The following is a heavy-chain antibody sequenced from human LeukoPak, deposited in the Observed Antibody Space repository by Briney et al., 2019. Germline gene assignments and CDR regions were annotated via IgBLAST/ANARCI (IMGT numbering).Heavy chain of an antibody. D-gene: IGHD3-10*01. V-gene: IGHV4-59*01. CDR3: ARDRQRGGGYFDY. J-gene: IGHJ4*02. CDR2: IYYSGST. Sequence: SETLSLTCTVSGGSISSYYWSWIRQPPGKGLEWIGYIYYSGSTNYNPSLKSRVTISVDTSKNQFSLKLSSVTAADTAVYYCARDRQRGGGYFDYWGQGTLVTVSS. CDR1: GGSISSYY.